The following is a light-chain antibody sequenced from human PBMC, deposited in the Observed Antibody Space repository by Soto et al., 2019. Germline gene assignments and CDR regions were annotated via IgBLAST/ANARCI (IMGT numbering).Light chain of an antibody. CDR3: QQYNSYSPA. Sequence: DIQVTQSPTTLSASVGDRVTITARASQSISSWLAWYQQRPGKAPKLLIYDASSLQSGVPSRFSGSGSGTEFTLTISSLQPDDFATYYCQQYNSYSPAFGQGTRLAI. CDR2: DAS. V-gene: IGKV1-5*01. J-gene: IGKJ1*01. CDR1: QSISSW.